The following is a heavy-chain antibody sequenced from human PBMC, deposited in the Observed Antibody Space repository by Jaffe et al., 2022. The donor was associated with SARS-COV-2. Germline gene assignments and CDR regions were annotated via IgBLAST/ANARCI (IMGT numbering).Heavy chain of an antibody. CDR1: GFTFSSYA. CDR3: ARDYYDSSGYGGNFDY. Sequence: QVQLVESGGGVVQPGRSLRLSCAASGFTFSSYAMHWVRQAPGKGLEWVAVISYDGSNKYYADSVKGRFTISRDNSKNTLYLQMNSLRAEDTAVYYCARDYYDSSGYGGNFDYWGQGTLVTVSS. D-gene: IGHD3-22*01. V-gene: IGHV3-30-3*01. J-gene: IGHJ4*02. CDR2: ISYDGSNK.